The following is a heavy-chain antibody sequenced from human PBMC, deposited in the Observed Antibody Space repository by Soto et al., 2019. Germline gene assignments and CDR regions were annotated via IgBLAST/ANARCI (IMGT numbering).Heavy chain of an antibody. J-gene: IGHJ5*02. CDR2: IKEDGSEK. CDR1: GFILRNYW. D-gene: IGHD3-16*02. CDR3: AGYRSLDP. Sequence: PGGSLRLSCADSGFILRNYWMSWVRQAPGMGLQWVASIKEDGSEKYYVGPVKGRFTISRENAKNSLYLQMNSLRAEDTAVYYCAGYRSLDPWGQGILVTVSS. V-gene: IGHV3-7*03.